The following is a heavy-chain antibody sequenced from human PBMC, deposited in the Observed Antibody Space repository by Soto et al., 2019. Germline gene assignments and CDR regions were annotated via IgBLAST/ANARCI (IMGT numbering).Heavy chain of an antibody. V-gene: IGHV3-30*18. J-gene: IGHJ6*02. CDR3: AKDSDQLLFDYYCYGMDV. CDR2: VSYDGSLK. CDR1: GFTFSKFG. D-gene: IGHD2-2*01. Sequence: QVQLVESGGGVVQPGGSLRLSCEASGFTFSKFGIHWVRQAPGKGLERVAVVSYDGSLKYYADSVKGRFTISRDNSKNTLYLQMNSLRPEDTALYYGAKDSDQLLFDYYCYGMDVWGQWTTVTVSS.